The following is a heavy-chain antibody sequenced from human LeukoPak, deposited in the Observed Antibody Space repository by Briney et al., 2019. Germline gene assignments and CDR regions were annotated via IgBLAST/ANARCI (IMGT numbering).Heavy chain of an antibody. D-gene: IGHD2-8*01. J-gene: IGHJ6*03. CDR3: ARGASYCTNGVCYKNYYYMDV. CDR1: GHTFTGYY. Sequence: GASVKVSCKASGHTFTGYYMHWVRQAPGQGLEWMERINPNSGGTNYAQKFQGRVTMTRDTSISTAYMELNRLRSDDTAVYYCARGASYCTNGVCYKNYYYMDVWGKGTTVTVSS. V-gene: IGHV1-2*06. CDR2: INPNSGGT.